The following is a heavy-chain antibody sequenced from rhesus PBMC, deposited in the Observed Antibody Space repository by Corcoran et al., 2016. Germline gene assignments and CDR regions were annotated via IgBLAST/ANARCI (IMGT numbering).Heavy chain of an antibody. CDR3: ARRTDYYVSGFGDY. J-gene: IGHJ4*01. CDR2: IYGRGGST. V-gene: IGHV4-93*02. Sequence: QVQLQESGPAVVTPSETLSLTCAVSGGSISSSHWWSWIRPSPGKGLEWVGGIYGRGGSTEYNPSLKSRDTMSIDTSKNQFSLKLSSVTAADTAVYYCARRTDYYVSGFGDYWGQGVLVTVSS. D-gene: IGHD3-28*01. CDR1: GGSISSSHW.